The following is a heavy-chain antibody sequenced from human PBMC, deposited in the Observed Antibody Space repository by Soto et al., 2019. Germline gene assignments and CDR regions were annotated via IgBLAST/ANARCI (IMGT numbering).Heavy chain of an antibody. CDR3: ARDDSSGYYPFYYYGMDV. J-gene: IGHJ6*02. V-gene: IGHV3-30*03. D-gene: IGHD3-22*01. CDR2: ISYDGSNK. CDR1: GFTFSSYG. Sequence: PGGSLRLSCAASGFTFSSYGMHWVRQAPGKGLEWVAVISYDGSNKYYADSVKGRFTISRDNSKNTLYLQMNSLRAEDTAVYYCARDDSSGYYPFYYYGMDVWGQGTTVTVSS.